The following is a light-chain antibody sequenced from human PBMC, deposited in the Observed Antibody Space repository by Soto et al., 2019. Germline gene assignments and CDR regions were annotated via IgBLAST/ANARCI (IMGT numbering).Light chain of an antibody. CDR3: QTWGTGIRV. J-gene: IGLJ3*02. Sequence: QLVLTQSPSASASLGASVKLTCTLSSGHSSYAIAWHQQQPEKGPRYLMKLNSDGSHSNGDGIPDRFSGSSSGAEHYLTISSLQSEDEADYYCQTWGTGIRVFGGGTKLTVL. CDR2: LNSDGSH. V-gene: IGLV4-69*01. CDR1: SGHSSYA.